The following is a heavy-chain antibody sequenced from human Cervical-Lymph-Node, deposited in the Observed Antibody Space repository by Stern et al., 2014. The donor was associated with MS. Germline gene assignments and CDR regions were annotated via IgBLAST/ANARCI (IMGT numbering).Heavy chain of an antibody. CDR2: ISYDGRNK. CDR1: GFTFNNYN. J-gene: IGHJ6*02. Sequence: MQLVESGGGVVQPGRSLRLSCAASGFTFNNYNMHWVRQAPGKGLEWVAVISYDGRNKYYADSVKGRFTISRDNSANTLSLQMNSLRAEDTALYYCARVRIRGYWYGMDVWGQETTVSVSS. D-gene: IGHD3-3*02. V-gene: IGHV3-30*04. CDR3: ARVRIRGYWYGMDV.